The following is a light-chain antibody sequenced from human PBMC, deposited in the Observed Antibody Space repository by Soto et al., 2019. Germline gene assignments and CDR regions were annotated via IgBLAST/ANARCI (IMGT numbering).Light chain of an antibody. CDR1: SSDVGGYNY. V-gene: IGLV2-8*01. CDR2: EVT. J-gene: IGLJ1*01. Sequence: QSALTQPPSASGSPGQSVTISCTGTSSDVGGYNYVSWYQQHPGKAPKLMVYEVTKRPSGVPDRFSGSKSGNTASLTASGLQADDEADYYCSSRAGSAPYVFGAGTKVTVL. CDR3: SSRAGSAPYV.